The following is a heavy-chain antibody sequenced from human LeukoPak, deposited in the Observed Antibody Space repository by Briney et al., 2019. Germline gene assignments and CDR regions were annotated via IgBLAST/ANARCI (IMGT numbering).Heavy chain of an antibody. Sequence: PGGSLRLSCVASGLTFNNFWMTWVRQVPGKGLEWVANIKQDGSEKNYVDSVKGRFTISRDNAKNSLYLQMNTLSAEDTAVYYCAQGLTRSVSWGQGTLVTVSS. D-gene: IGHD4-11*01. CDR3: AQGLTRSVS. CDR2: IKQDGSEK. V-gene: IGHV3-7*05. J-gene: IGHJ5*02. CDR1: GLTFNNFW.